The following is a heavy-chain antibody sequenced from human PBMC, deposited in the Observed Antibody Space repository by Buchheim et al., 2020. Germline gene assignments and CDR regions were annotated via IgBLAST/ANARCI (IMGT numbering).Heavy chain of an antibody. CDR1: GFTYSSYG. J-gene: IGHJ5*02. CDR2: ISYDGSNK. CDR3: AISLGP. V-gene: IGHV3-30*03. D-gene: IGHD7-27*01. Sequence: QVQLVESGGGVVQPGRSLRLSCAASGFTYSSYGMHWVRQAPGKGLEWVAVISYDGSNKYYADSVKGRFTISRDNSKHTLYLQMNSLRAEDTAVYYCAISLGPWSPGTL.